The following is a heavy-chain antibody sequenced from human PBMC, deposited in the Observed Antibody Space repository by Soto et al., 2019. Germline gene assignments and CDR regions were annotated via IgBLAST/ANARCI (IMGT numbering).Heavy chain of an antibody. D-gene: IGHD3-10*01. CDR1: GGSFISYA. Sequence: SVKVSCKASGGSFISYAIIWGRQAPGQGLEWMGGIIPIFGTANYAQKFQGRVTITADKSTSTAYMELSSLRSEDTAVYYCARSRPQLIWFGEFQHPNYYYGMDVWGQGTTVTVSS. J-gene: IGHJ6*02. CDR3: ARSRPQLIWFGEFQHPNYYYGMDV. V-gene: IGHV1-69*06. CDR2: IIPIFGTA.